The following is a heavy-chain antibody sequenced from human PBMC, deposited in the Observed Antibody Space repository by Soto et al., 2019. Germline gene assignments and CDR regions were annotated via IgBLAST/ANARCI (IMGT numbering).Heavy chain of an antibody. Sequence: GGSLRLSCAASGFTFSDYYMSWIRQAPGKGLEWVSYISRSSSYTNYADSVKGRFTTSRDTAKNSLYLQMNSLRAEDTAVYYCATIVPAANGYYFDYWGQGTLVTVSS. J-gene: IGHJ4*02. CDR1: GFTFSDYY. V-gene: IGHV3-11*06. D-gene: IGHD2-2*01. CDR3: ATIVPAANGYYFDY. CDR2: ISRSSSYT.